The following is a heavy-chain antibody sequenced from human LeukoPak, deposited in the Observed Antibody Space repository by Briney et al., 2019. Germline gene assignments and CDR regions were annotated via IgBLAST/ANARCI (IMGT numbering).Heavy chain of an antibody. V-gene: IGHV3-48*01. CDR3: SREGGRDAFDI. Sequence: PGGSLRLSCAASGFTFSSYSMNWVRQAPGKGLEWVSYISSSSSTIYYADSVKGRFTISRDNAKNSLYLQMNSLRAEDTAVYYCSREGGRDAFDIWGQGTMVTVSS. J-gene: IGHJ3*02. D-gene: IGHD2-15*01. CDR2: ISSSSSTI. CDR1: GFTFSSYS.